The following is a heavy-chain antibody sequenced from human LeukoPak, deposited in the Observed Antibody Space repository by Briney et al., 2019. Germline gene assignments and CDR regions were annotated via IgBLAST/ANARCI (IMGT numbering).Heavy chain of an antibody. D-gene: IGHD6-19*01. CDR3: ARRPARGLAVAGRPRNYYYYMDV. CDR1: GGSISSHY. J-gene: IGHJ6*03. Sequence: SETLSLTCTVSGGSISSHYWNWIRQAPGKGLEWIGYIYYSGSTNYNPSFKSRVTMSVDRSKNQISLNLSSVTAADTAVYYCARRPARGLAVAGRPRNYYYYMDVWGKGTTVTISS. CDR2: IYYSGST. V-gene: IGHV4-59*11.